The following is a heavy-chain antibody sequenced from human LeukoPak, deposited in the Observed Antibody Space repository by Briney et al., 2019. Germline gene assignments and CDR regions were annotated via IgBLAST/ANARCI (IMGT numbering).Heavy chain of an antibody. CDR1: GYTLTELS. CDR3: ARVRDKYGGNSEWYFQH. J-gene: IGHJ1*01. V-gene: IGHV1-24*01. CDR2: FDPEDGET. D-gene: IGHD4-23*01. Sequence: GASVKVSCKVSGYTLTELSMHWVRQAPGKGLEWMGRFDPEDGETIYAQKFQGRVTITADKSTSTAYMELSSLRSEDTAVYYCARVRDKYGGNSEWYFQHWGQGTLVTVSS.